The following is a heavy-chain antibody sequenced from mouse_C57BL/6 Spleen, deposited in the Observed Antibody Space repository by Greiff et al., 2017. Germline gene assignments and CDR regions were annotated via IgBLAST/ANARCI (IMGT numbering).Heavy chain of an antibody. J-gene: IGHJ2*01. CDR2: IYPGDGDT. CDR1: GYAFSSSW. V-gene: IGHV1-82*01. Sequence: VQLQQSGPELVKPGASVKISCKASGYAFSSSWMNWVKQRPGKGLEWIGRIYPGDGDTNYNGKFKGKATLTADKSSSTAYMQLSSLTSEDSAVYFCAKGVYYGYPSFDYWGQGTTLTVSS. CDR3: AKGVYYGYPSFDY. D-gene: IGHD2-2*01.